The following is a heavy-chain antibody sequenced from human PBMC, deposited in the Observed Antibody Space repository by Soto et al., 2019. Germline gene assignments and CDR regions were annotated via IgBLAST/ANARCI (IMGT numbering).Heavy chain of an antibody. CDR1: GYSISSSNW. CDR3: AREGYAPRKIDY. Sequence: QVQLRESRPGLVKPSDTLSLTCAVSGYSISSSNWWGWIRQPPGKVLEWIRYIYYSGSTYYNPSLKSRVTMSVDTSQNELALKLSSVTARDTAVYYCAREGYAPRKIDYWGQGPLVTVSS. V-gene: IGHV4-28*03. J-gene: IGHJ4*02. D-gene: IGHD2-15*01. CDR2: IYYSGST.